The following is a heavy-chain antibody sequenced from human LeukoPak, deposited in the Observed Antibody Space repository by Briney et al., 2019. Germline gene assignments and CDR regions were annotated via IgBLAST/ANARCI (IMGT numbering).Heavy chain of an antibody. CDR2: ISGSGGST. J-gene: IGHJ3*02. V-gene: IGHV3-23*01. Sequence: PGGSLRLSCAASGFTFSSYAMSWVRQAPGKGLEWVSAISGSGGSTYYADSVKGRFTISRDNSKNTLYPQMNSLRAEDTAVYYCARGVRRRPDAFDIWGQGTMVTVSS. D-gene: IGHD6-25*01. CDR1: GFTFSSYA. CDR3: ARGVRRRPDAFDI.